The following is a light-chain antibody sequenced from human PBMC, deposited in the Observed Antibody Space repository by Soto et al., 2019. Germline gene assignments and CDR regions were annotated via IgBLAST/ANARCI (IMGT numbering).Light chain of an antibody. CDR1: SSDIGAYKY. V-gene: IGLV2-14*03. CDR2: AVS. J-gene: IGLJ3*02. Sequence: QSVLTQPASVSGSPGQSITISCIGTSSDIGAYKYVSWYQQHPGTAPKLLIYAVSNRPSGVSDRFFGSKSGNTASLTISGLQTDDEAAYYCSSYTSSSTLVFGGGTKLTVL. CDR3: SSYTSSSTLV.